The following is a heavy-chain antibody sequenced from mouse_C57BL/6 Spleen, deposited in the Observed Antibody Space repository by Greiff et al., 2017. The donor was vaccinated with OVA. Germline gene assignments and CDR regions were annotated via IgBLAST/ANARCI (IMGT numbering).Heavy chain of an antibody. CDR2: IYPSDSET. Sequence: VQLQQPGAELVRPGSSVKLSCKASGYTFTSYWMDWVKQRPGQGLEWIGNIYPSDSETHYNQKFKDKATLTVDKSSSTAYMQLSSLTSEDSAVDYCAGSEDYGYYYAMDYWGQGTSVTVSS. J-gene: IGHJ4*01. CDR1: GYTFTSYW. V-gene: IGHV1-61*01. CDR3: AGSEDYGYYYAMDY. D-gene: IGHD1-2*01.